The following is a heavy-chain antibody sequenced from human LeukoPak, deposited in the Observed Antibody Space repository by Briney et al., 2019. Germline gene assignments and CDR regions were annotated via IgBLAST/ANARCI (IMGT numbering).Heavy chain of an antibody. CDR2: IDHSGST. D-gene: IGHD2-2*01. Sequence: SETLSLTCAVYGGSFSGYYWSWLRQLPGKGLEWIGEIDHSGSTNYNPSLKSRVTISVDTSKKQFSLKLSSVTAADTAVYYCARADCGRTSCDLRLLDYFDYWGQGTLVTVSS. V-gene: IGHV4-34*01. CDR3: ARADCGRTSCDLRLLDYFDY. J-gene: IGHJ4*02. CDR1: GGSFSGYY.